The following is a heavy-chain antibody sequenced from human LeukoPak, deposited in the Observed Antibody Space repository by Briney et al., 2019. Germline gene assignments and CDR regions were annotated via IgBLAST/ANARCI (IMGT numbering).Heavy chain of an antibody. J-gene: IGHJ5*02. D-gene: IGHD3-22*01. CDR3: ARANYYDSSGSIANWFDP. Sequence: SETLSLTCAVSGYSISSGYYWGWIRQPPGKGLVWIGSIYHSGSTYYNPSLKSRVTISVDTSKNQFSLKLSSVTAADTAVYYCARANYYDSSGSIANWFDPWGQGTLVTVSS. CDR2: IYHSGST. CDR1: GYSISSGYY. V-gene: IGHV4-38-2*01.